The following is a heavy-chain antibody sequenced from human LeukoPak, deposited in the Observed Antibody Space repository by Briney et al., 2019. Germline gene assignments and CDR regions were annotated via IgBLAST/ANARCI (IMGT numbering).Heavy chain of an antibody. Sequence: PGGSLRLSCAASGFTFSSYSMNWVRQAPGKGREWVSSISSSSSYIYYADSVKGRFTISRDNAKNSLYLQMNSLRAEGTAVYYCARDDYGDYSGYYFDYWGQGTLVTVSS. CDR1: GFTFSSYS. V-gene: IGHV3-21*01. CDR3: ARDDYGDYSGYYFDY. J-gene: IGHJ4*02. D-gene: IGHD4-17*01. CDR2: ISSSSSYI.